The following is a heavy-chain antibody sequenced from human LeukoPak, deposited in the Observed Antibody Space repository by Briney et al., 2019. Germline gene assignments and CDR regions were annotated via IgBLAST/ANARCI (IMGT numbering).Heavy chain of an antibody. CDR2: INEDETER. CDR3: ARARTATYNVFADF. CDR1: GFTFSNYW. J-gene: IGHJ4*02. V-gene: IGHV3-7*01. D-gene: IGHD3-3*01. Sequence: GGSLRLSCVASGFTFSNYWMSWLRQTPGKGLEWVANINEDETERYYVASVEGRFTVSRDNGKNSLYLQMNGLRAEDSAVFYCARARTATYNVFADFWGQGTLVIVSS.